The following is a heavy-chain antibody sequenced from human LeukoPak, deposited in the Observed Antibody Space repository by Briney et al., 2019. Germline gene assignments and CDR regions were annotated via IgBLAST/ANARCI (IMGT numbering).Heavy chain of an antibody. D-gene: IGHD5-18*01. J-gene: IGHJ4*02. CDR3: ARGSQSSYGYPFDY. V-gene: IGHV4-61*08. CDR1: GGSISSGGYY. Sequence: PSQTLSLTCTVSGGSISSGGYYWSWIRQHPGKGLEWIGYIYYSGSINYNPSLKSRVTISVDTSKNQFSLKLSSVTAADTAVYYCARGSQSSYGYPFDYWGQGALVTVSS. CDR2: IYYSGSI.